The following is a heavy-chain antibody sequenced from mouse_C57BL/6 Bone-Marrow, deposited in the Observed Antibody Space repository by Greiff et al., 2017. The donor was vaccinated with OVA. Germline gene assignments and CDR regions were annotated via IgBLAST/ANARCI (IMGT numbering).Heavy chain of an antibody. J-gene: IGHJ2*01. CDR2: INPSTGGT. Sequence: EVKLMESGPELVKPGASVKISCKASGYSFTGYYMNWVKQSPEKSLEWIGEINPSTGGTTYNQKFKAKATLTVDKSSSTAYMQLKSLTSEDSAVYYCARRDASPDYWGQGTTLTVSS. D-gene: IGHD6-1*01. V-gene: IGHV1-42*01. CDR1: GYSFTGYY. CDR3: ARRDASPDY.